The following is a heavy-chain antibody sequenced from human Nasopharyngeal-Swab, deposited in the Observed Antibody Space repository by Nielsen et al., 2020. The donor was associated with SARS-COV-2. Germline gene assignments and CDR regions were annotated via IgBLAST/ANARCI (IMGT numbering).Heavy chain of an antibody. J-gene: IGHJ6*04. CDR3: ARNIVVVPAAVLYYYYGMDV. CDR1: GYTFTSYY. CDR2: INPSGGSQ. Sequence: ASVKVSCKASGYTFTSYYMHWVRQAPAQGLEWMGIINPSGGSQSYAQKCQGRVTMTRDTSTSKVYMELSSLRSEDTAVYYCARNIVVVPAAVLYYYYGMDVWGKGTTVTVSS. V-gene: IGHV1-46*01. D-gene: IGHD2-2*01.